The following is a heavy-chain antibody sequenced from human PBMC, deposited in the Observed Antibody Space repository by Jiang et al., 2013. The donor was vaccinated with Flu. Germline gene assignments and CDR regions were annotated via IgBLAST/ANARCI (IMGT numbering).Heavy chain of an antibody. CDR2: IYYSGIT. D-gene: IGHD2-15*01. V-gene: IGHV4-59*01. CDR3: ARSTRPGVRYFDY. CDR1: GGSINTYC. J-gene: IGHJ4*02. Sequence: GSGLVKPSETLSLTCTVSGGSINTYCWSWIRQPPGKGLEYIGYIYYSGITNYNPSLKSRVTISVDTSKNQFSLKLSSVTAADTAVYYCARSTRPGVRYFDYWGQGTLVTVSS.